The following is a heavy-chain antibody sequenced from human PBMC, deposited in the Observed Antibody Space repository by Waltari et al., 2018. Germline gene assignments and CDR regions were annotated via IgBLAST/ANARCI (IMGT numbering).Heavy chain of an antibody. CDR2: IYPGDSNT. CDR1: GYSFAKYW. D-gene: IGHD5-18*01. CDR3: ARQNIHSYGYGYFDF. J-gene: IGHJ4*02. V-gene: IGHV5-51*01. Sequence: EVQLEQSGAEVKKPGESLKISCNGSGYSFAKYWIRWVGQMPGKGLEWMGVIYPGDSNTKYSLSFQGQVTISADTSISTAYLQWSSLKASDTAIYFCARQNIHSYGYGYFDFWGQGTLVTVSS.